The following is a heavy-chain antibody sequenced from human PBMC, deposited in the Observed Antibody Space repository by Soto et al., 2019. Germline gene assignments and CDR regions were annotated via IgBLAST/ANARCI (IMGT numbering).Heavy chain of an antibody. J-gene: IGHJ5*02. Sequence: WGFLRLSCAAAGFTISSYSMNWVRQTPGKGLEWVSSISSSSSYIYYADSVKGRFTISRDNAKNSLYLQMNSLRAEDTAVYYCARKDCSGGSCPLAWGQGTLVTVSS. V-gene: IGHV3-21*01. CDR1: GFTISSYS. CDR3: ARKDCSGGSCPLA. CDR2: ISSSSSYI. D-gene: IGHD2-15*01.